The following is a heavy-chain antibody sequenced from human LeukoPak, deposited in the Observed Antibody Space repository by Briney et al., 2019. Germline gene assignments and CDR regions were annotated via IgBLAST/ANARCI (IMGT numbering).Heavy chain of an antibody. V-gene: IGHV3-23*01. CDR2: IGGSGGST. CDR1: GFTFSSYA. Sequence: GGSLRLSCAASGFTFSSYAMSWVRQAPGRGLEWVSAIGGSGGSTYYADSVKGRFPISRDNSKNPRYLQMNSLRTEDTAVYYCAKDRGFYYDSSGYDYWGQGTLVTVSS. J-gene: IGHJ4*02. CDR3: AKDRGFYYDSSGYDY. D-gene: IGHD3-22*01.